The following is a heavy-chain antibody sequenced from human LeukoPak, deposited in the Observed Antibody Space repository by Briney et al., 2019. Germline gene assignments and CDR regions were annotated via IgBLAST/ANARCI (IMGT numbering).Heavy chain of an antibody. Sequence: GGSLRLSCTASGFTFGDYAMSWFRQAPGKGLEWVGFIRSKAYGGTTEYAASVKGRFTISRDDSKSSAYLQMNSLKTEDTAVYYCTRDRMTTVVDYYYYGMDVWGQGTTVTVSS. J-gene: IGHJ6*02. V-gene: IGHV3-49*03. CDR2: IRSKAYGGTT. CDR1: GFTFGDYA. CDR3: TRDRMTTVVDYYYYGMDV. D-gene: IGHD4-23*01.